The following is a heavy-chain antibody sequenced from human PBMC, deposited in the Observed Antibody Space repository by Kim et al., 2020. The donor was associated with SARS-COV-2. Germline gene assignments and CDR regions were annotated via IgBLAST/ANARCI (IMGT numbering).Heavy chain of an antibody. J-gene: IGHJ4*02. CDR2: SST. CDR3: TRGYGSETNY. V-gene: IGHV3-74*01. Sequence: SSTGYADSVKGRFTIASDNAKNTLYLQMNSLRVEDTAVYYCTRGYGSETNYWGQGSLVIVST. D-gene: IGHD3-10*01.